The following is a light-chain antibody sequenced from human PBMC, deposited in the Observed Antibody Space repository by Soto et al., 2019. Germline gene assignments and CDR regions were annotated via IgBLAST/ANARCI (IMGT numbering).Light chain of an antibody. Sequence: DIQMTQSPSTLSASVGDRVTITCRASQSISSWLAWYQQKPGKAPKLLIYKASTLESGVPSRFSGSGSGTEFTLTISSLQPDDFATYYCQQCNSYPLTVGGGTKVDIK. J-gene: IGKJ4*01. V-gene: IGKV1-5*03. CDR1: QSISSW. CDR3: QQCNSYPLT. CDR2: KAS.